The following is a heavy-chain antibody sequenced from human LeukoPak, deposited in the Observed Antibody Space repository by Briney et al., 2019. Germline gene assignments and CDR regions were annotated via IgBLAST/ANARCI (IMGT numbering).Heavy chain of an antibody. J-gene: IGHJ4*02. CDR3: ARGNYGDSLLDY. V-gene: IGHV4-31*03. Sequence: SETLSLTCTVSGGSISSGGYYWSWIRQHPGKGLEWIGYIYYSGSTYYNPSLKSRVTISVDTSKNQFSLKLSSVTAADTAVYYCARGNYGDSLLDYWGQGTLATVSS. CDR1: GGSISSGGYY. CDR2: IYYSGST. D-gene: IGHD4-17*01.